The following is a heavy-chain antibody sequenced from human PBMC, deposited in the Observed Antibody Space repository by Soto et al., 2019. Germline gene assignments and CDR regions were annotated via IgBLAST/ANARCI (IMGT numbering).Heavy chain of an antibody. CDR1: GFTFTGHY. V-gene: IGHV1-2*02. D-gene: IGHD1-26*01. J-gene: IGHJ4*02. CDR2: INTNSGGT. CDR3: VKDISGAYSAPNYDC. Sequence: ASVKVSCKASGFTFTGHYIHWVRQAPGQGLEWMGWINTNSGGTSYTQKFQGRLTMTTDTSITTAYMELSRLSSEDTGLYYCVKDISGAYSAPNYDCWGQGTLVTVSS.